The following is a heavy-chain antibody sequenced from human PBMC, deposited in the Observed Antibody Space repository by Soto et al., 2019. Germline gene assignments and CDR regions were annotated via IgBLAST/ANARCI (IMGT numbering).Heavy chain of an antibody. CDR2: IYWNDDK. CDR3: AHRRGWGFYFDN. CDR1: GFSLSTSGVG. J-gene: IGHJ4*02. D-gene: IGHD6-19*01. V-gene: IGHV2-5*01. Sequence: QITLKESGPTLVNPTQPLTLTCTFSGFSLSTSGVGVGWIRQPPGKALEWLALIYWNDDKRFSPSLKSRLAITKDTSKNQVVITMTNMDPVDTATYYCAHRRGWGFYFDNWGQGTLVTVSS.